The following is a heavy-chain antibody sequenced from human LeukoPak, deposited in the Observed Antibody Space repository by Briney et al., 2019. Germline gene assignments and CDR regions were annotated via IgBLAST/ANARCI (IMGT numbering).Heavy chain of an antibody. CDR3: ARERTPIALKIMIIFDS. D-gene: IGHD3-16*01. Sequence: GASVKVSCKASGYTFTDYYIHWVRQAPGQGLEWMASINPHGGVTNSAQEFQGRVTVTRGESISTAYLELSGLRSDDTAVYYCARERTPIALKIMIIFDSWGQGTLITVSS. V-gene: IGHV1-2*02. CDR1: GYTFTDYY. CDR2: INPHGGVT. J-gene: IGHJ5*01.